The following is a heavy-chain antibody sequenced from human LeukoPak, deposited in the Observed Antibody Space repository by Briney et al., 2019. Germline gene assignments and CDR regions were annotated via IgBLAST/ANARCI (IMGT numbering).Heavy chain of an antibody. D-gene: IGHD4-23*01. CDR2: ISYSGST. V-gene: IGHV4-31*03. CDR1: GGSTSSGGYY. Sequence: SETLSLTCTVSGGSTSSGGYYWSWVRQHPGKGLEWIGHISYSGSTYYNPSLESRVVMSIDVSQNQFSLMVSSLTAADTAVYYCARAPGGNSRLDYWGQGTLVTVSS. CDR3: ARAPGGNSRLDY. J-gene: IGHJ4*02.